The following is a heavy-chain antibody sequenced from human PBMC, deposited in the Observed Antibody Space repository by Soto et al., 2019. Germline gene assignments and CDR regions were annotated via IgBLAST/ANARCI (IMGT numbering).Heavy chain of an antibody. CDR3: AKGRGSGWTTGWFDP. J-gene: IGHJ5*02. V-gene: IGHV3-23*01. CDR1: GFTFSSYA. D-gene: IGHD6-19*01. CDR2: ISGSGGST. Sequence: VQLLESGGGLVQPGGPLRLSCAASGFTFSSYAMSWVRQAPGKGLEWVSAISGSGGSTYYADSVKGRFTISRDNSKNTLYLQMNSLRAEDTAVYYCAKGRGSGWTTGWFDPWGQGTLVTVSS.